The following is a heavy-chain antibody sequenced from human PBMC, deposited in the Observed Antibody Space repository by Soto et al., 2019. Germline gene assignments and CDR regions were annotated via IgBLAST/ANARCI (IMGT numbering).Heavy chain of an antibody. Sequence: QVQLVQSGAEVKKPGSSVKVSCTASGGTFSSYAISWVRQAPGQGLEWMGGIIPIFGTTNYAQKFQGRVTITADESTSTAYMELSSLRSEDTAMYYCARVVTVVKSFHYWYFDLWGRGTLVTVSS. CDR2: IIPIFGTT. D-gene: IGHD2-15*01. J-gene: IGHJ2*01. CDR1: GGTFSSYA. V-gene: IGHV1-69*12. CDR3: ARVVTVVKSFHYWYFDL.